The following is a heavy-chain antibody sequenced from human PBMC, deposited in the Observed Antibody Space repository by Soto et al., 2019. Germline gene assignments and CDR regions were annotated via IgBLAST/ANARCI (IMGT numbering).Heavy chain of an antibody. V-gene: IGHV1-69*06. CDR3: ARDQGTYYYDSSGYYAY. CDR2: IIPIFGTA. J-gene: IGHJ4*02. Sequence: ASVKVSCKASGGTFSSYAISWVRQAPGQGLEWMGGIIPIFGTANYAQKFQGRVTITADKSTSTAYMELSSLRSEDTAVYYCARDQGTYYYDSSGYYAYWGQGXLVTVSS. CDR1: GGTFSSYA. D-gene: IGHD3-22*01.